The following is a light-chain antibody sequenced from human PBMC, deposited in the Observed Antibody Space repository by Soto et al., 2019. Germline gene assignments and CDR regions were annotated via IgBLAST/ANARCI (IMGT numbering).Light chain of an antibody. J-gene: IGLJ1*01. Sequence: QSALTQPASVSGSPGQSITISCTVGSYNFVSWYQQHPGKAPKVLIYEVSKRPSGVSDRFSGSKSGNTASLTISWLQAEDEADYYCCSDAGRSTYVFGNGTKVTVL. CDR2: EVS. V-gene: IGLV2-23*02. CDR3: CSDAGRSTYV. CDR1: GSYNF.